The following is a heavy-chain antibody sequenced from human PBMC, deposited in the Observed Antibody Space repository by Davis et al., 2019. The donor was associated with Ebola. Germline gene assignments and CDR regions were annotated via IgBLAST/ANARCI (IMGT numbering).Heavy chain of an antibody. D-gene: IGHD3-16*01. V-gene: IGHV3-30*02. Sequence: GESLKISCAASGFTFRSYGMHWVRQAPGKGLEWVAFIRYDGSNKYYADSVKGRFTISRDNSKNTLYLQMNSLRAEDTAVYYCAKVTGAFDIWGQGTMVTVSS. CDR3: AKVTGAFDI. CDR2: IRYDGSNK. J-gene: IGHJ3*02. CDR1: GFTFRSYG.